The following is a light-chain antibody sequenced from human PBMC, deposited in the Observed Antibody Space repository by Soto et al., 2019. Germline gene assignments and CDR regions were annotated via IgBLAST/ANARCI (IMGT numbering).Light chain of an antibody. CDR2: RAS. CDR3: QQYYKYPWT. Sequence: DIQMTQSPSTLSASVGDRVTITCRASLSISNWLAWYQQKPGKAPKLLIYRASNLEGGVPSRFSGSGSGAEFPLDISSLQPDDFVTYYCQQYYKYPWTFGQGTKVQIK. V-gene: IGKV1-5*03. CDR1: LSISNW. J-gene: IGKJ1*01.